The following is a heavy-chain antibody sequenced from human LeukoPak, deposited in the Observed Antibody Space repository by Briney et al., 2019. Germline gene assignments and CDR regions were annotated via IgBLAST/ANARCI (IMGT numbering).Heavy chain of an antibody. V-gene: IGHV1-8*01. CDR1: GYTFTSYD. CDR2: MNPNSGNT. Sequence: ASVKVSCKASGYTFTSYDINWVRQATGQGLEWMGWMNPNSGNTGYAQKFQGRVTMTRNTSISTAYMELSSLRSEDTAVYYCARVGYYYYYMDVWGKGTSVTVSS. CDR3: ARVGYYYYYMDV. J-gene: IGHJ6*03.